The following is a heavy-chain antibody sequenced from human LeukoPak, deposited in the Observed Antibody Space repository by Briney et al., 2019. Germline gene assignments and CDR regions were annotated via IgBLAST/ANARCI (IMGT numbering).Heavy chain of an antibody. Sequence: GGSLRLSCAGSGFPFSSYEMNWLRQAPGKGLEWVSHIDSSGITIYYGDSVKGRFTISRDNAENSIYLQMDSLRVEDTAIYYCARDSVGDLLDYWGQGTPVTVSS. CDR2: IDSSGITI. CDR1: GFPFSSYE. V-gene: IGHV3-48*03. CDR3: ARDSVGDLLDY. D-gene: IGHD4-17*01. J-gene: IGHJ4*02.